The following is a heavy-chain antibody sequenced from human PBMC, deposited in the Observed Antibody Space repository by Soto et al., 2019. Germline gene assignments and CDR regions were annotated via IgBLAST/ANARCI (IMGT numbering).Heavy chain of an antibody. CDR3: ASTWFGELGAVYYYYCMDV. CDR1: GFTFSSYG. D-gene: IGHD3-10*01. Sequence: QVQLVESGGGVVQPGRSLRLSCAASGFTFSSYGMHWVRQAPGKGLEWVAVIWYDGSNKYYADSVKGRFTISRDNSKNTLYLQMNSLRAEDTAVYYCASTWFGELGAVYYYYCMDVWGQGTTVTVSS. J-gene: IGHJ6*02. CDR2: IWYDGSNK. V-gene: IGHV3-33*01.